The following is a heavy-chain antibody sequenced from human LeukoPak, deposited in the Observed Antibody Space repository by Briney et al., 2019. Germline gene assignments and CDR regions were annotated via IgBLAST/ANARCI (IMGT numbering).Heavy chain of an antibody. CDR1: GFTFSSYG. J-gene: IGHJ2*01. V-gene: IGHV3-30*18. Sequence: GRSLRLSCAASGFTFSSYGMHWVRQAPGKGLEGVAVISYDGSNKYYADSVKGRFTISRDNSKNTLYLQMNSLRAEDTAVYYCAKQSRSGYSRGYFDLWGRGTLVTVSS. D-gene: IGHD5-12*01. CDR3: AKQSRSGYSRGYFDL. CDR2: ISYDGSNK.